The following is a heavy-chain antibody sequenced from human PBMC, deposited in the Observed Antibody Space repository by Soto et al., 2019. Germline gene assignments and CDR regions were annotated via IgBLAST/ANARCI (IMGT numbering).Heavy chain of an antibody. CDR1: GVSLTSYY. Sequence: SETLSLTCSVSGVSLTSYYWSWIRQPPGKTLEWIGWIFYNGTTNYNPSRKSRVTISLDISKNQFSLKLKSVSAEDTALYYCARGKGTHRYWGPGTLVT. V-gene: IGHV4-59*01. J-gene: IGHJ4*02. CDR2: IFYNGTT. D-gene: IGHD3-10*01. CDR3: ARGKGTHRY.